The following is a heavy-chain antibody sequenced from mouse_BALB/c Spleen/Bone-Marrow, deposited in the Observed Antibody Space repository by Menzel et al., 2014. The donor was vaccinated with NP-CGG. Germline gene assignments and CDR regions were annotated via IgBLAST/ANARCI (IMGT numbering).Heavy chain of an antibody. CDR3: ERYYRYDGAFYYAMDS. CDR1: GYTFTSYL. J-gene: IGHJ4*01. D-gene: IGHD2-14*01. Sequence: VQLQQSGPELVKPGASVKMSCKASGYTFTSYLIHWVKQKPGQGLEWIGYVNPYIDVYKYNENFKGKATLTSDTSSSTAYLDLSSLTSEDFAMYYCERYYRYDGAFYYAMDSWGQGTSVTVSS. CDR2: VNPYIDVY. V-gene: IGHV1-14*01.